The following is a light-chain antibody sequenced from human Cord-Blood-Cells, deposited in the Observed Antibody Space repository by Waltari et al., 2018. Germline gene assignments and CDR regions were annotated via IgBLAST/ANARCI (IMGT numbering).Light chain of an antibody. CDR2: DVS. J-gene: IGLJ1*01. CDR1: XXXVXGYNY. V-gene: IGLV2-14*01. CDR3: SSYTSSSTYV. Sequence: QSALTQPASVSGSPGXXXXXXXPGTXXXVXGYNYVPWYQQHPGKAPKLMIYDVSHRPSGVSNRFSGSKSGNTASLTISGLQAEDEADYYCSSYTSSSTYVFGTGTKVTVL.